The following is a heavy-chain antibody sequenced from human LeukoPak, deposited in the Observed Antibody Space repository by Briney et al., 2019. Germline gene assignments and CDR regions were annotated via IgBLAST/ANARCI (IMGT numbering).Heavy chain of an antibody. Sequence: PGGSLKLSCAASGFTFTSYWIGWVRQMPGKGLEWMGIIYPGDSDTRYSPSFQGQVTISADKSISTAYLQWSSLKASDTAMYYCARLKDSSGYQDWWGQGTLVTVSS. D-gene: IGHD3-22*01. CDR1: GFTFTSYW. CDR2: IYPGDSDT. CDR3: ARLKDSSGYQDW. J-gene: IGHJ4*02. V-gene: IGHV5-51*01.